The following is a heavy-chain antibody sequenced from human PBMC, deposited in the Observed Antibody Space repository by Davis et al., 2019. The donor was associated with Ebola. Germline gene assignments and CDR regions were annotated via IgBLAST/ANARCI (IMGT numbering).Heavy chain of an antibody. CDR1: GFTFDDYA. D-gene: IGHD1-20*01. CDR3: ARGRNWNLHARYYYGMDV. Sequence: GESLKISCAASGFTFDDYAMHWVRQAPGKGLEWVSLISGDGGSTYYADSVKGRFTISRDNSKNSLYLQMNSLRAEDTAVYYCARGRNWNLHARYYYGMDVWGQGTTVTVSS. J-gene: IGHJ6*02. CDR2: ISGDGGST. V-gene: IGHV3-43*02.